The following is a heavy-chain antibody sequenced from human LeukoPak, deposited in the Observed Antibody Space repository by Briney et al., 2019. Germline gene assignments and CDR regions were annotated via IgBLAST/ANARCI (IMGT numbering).Heavy chain of an antibody. CDR2: IYHSGST. Sequence: PSGTLSLTCAVSGGSISSSNWWSWVRQPPGKGLEWIGEIYHSGSTNYNPSLKSRVTISVDKSKNQFSLKLSSVAAADTAVYFCARKDSNYGGFDYWGQGTLVTVSS. CDR3: ARKDSNYGGFDY. V-gene: IGHV4-4*02. CDR1: GGSISSSNW. D-gene: IGHD4-11*01. J-gene: IGHJ4*02.